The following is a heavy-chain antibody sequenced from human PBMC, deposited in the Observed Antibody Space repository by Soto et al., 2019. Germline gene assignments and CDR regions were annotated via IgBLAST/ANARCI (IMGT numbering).Heavy chain of an antibody. J-gene: IGHJ5*02. V-gene: IGHV4-59*08. CDR3: ARAAHYDILTGYLNWFDP. Sequence: SETLSLTCSVAGGSIGGYYWSWIRQPPGKGLEWIGYIYYSGSTNYNPSLKSRVTISVDTSKNQFSLKLSSVTAADTAVYYCARAAHYDILTGYLNWFDPWGQGTLVTVSS. CDR1: GGSIGGYY. CDR2: IYYSGST. D-gene: IGHD3-9*01.